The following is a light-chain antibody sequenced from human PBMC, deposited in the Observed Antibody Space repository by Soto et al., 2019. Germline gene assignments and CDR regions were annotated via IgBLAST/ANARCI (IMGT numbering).Light chain of an antibody. CDR3: SSYTSSSTHWV. Sequence: QSVLTQPASVSGSPGQSITISCTGTSSDVGGYNYVSWYQQHPGKAPKLMIYEVSNRPSGVPNRFSGSKSGNTASLTISGLQAEDEADYYCSSYTSSSTHWVFGGGTKLTVL. CDR2: EVS. CDR1: SSDVGGYNY. V-gene: IGLV2-14*01. J-gene: IGLJ3*02.